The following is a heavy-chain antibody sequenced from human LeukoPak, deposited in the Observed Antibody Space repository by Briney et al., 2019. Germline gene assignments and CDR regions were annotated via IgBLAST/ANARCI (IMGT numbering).Heavy chain of an antibody. D-gene: IGHD6-19*01. CDR1: GFTYSRYA. J-gene: IGHJ4*02. V-gene: IGHV3-23*01. CDR3: AKTVRIAVAGYYFDY. CDR2: ISGCGGST. Sequence: GGSLRLSCASSGFTYSRYAMSWVRQAGGKGLDGVSAISGCGGSTYFAASVKGGFAISRDNSKNTLYLQMNSLRAEDTAVYYCAKTVRIAVAGYYFDYWGRGTLVTVSS.